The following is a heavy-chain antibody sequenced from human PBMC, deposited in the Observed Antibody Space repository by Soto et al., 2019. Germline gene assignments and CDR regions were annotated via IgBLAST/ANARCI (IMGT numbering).Heavy chain of an antibody. D-gene: IGHD2-8*01. CDR3: ARDNGMAGSFDP. V-gene: IGHV3-48*02. CDR2: ISIGTSTT. CDR1: GFTFSSYS. Sequence: GGSLRLSCAASGFTFSSYSMNWVRQAPGKGLEWVSYISIGTSTTYYADSVKGRFTISRDDAKDSLYLQMNSLRDEDTAVYYCARDNGMAGSFDPWGQGTLVTVSS. J-gene: IGHJ5*02.